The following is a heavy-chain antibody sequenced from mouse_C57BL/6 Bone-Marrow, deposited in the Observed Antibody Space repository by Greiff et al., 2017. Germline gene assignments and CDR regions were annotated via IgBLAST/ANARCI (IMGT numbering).Heavy chain of an antibody. V-gene: IGHV1-63*01. CDR1: GYTFTNYW. D-gene: IGHD2-5*01. CDR2: IYPGGGYT. CDR3: ARYYSNYCYAMDY. Sequence: QVQLQQSGAELVRPGTSVKMSCKASGYTFTNYWIGWAKQRPGHGLEWIGDIYPGGGYTNYNEKFKGKATLTADKSTSTAYMQFSSLTSEDSAIYYCARYYSNYCYAMDYWGQGTSVTVSS. J-gene: IGHJ4*01.